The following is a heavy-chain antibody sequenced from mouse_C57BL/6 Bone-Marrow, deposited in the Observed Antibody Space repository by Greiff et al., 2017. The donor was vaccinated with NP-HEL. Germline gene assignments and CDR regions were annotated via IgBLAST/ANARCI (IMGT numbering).Heavy chain of an antibody. J-gene: IGHJ3*01. CDR1: GYTFTDYE. CDR3: TRTYYYGSSYSWFAY. D-gene: IGHD1-1*01. CDR2: IDPETGGT. Sequence: QVHVKQSGAELVRPGASVTLSCKASGYTFTDYEMHWVKQTPVHGLEWIGAIDPETGGTAYNQKFKGKAILTADKSSSTAYMELRSLTSEDSAVYYCTRTYYYGSSYSWFAYWGQGTLVTVSA. V-gene: IGHV1-15*01.